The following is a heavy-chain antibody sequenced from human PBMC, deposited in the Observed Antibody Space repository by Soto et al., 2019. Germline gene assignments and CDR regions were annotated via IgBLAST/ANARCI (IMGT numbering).Heavy chain of an antibody. CDR1: GYTLTELS. CDR3: VNSVSGYDFGDY. J-gene: IGHJ4*02. Sequence: ASVKVSCKVSGYTLTELSMHWVRQAPGKGLEWMGGFDPEDGETIYAQKFPGRVTMTEETSTDTAYMELSSLRSEDTAVYYCVNSVSGYDFGDYWGQGTLVTVS. V-gene: IGHV1-24*01. D-gene: IGHD5-12*01. CDR2: FDPEDGET.